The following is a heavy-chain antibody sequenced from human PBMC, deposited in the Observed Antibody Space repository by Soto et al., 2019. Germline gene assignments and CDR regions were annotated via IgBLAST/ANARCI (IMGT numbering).Heavy chain of an antibody. CDR2: IYWDDDK. CDR3: AHRVLRTVFGLVTTTAIDFDF. V-gene: IGHV2-5*02. Sequence: QITLNESGPTVVRPTETLTLTCRFSGFSLTTSGVGVGWIRQSPGKAPEWLALIYWDDDKRYSASLKSKLTITNATSKIQLVLTVSDLDPTDTATYYCAHRVLRTVFGLVTTTAIDFDFWGQGTPVAVSS. D-gene: IGHD3-3*01. CDR1: GFSLTTSGVG. J-gene: IGHJ4*02.